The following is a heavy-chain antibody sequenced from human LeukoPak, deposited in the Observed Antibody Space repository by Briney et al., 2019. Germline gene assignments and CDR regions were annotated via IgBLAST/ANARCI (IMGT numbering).Heavy chain of an antibody. CDR1: AGSISSSSYY. V-gene: IGHV4-39*02. CDR2: IYYSGST. CDR3: AREYYDSSGYSDY. J-gene: IGHJ4*02. D-gene: IGHD3-22*01. Sequence: PSETLSLTCTVSAGSISSSSYYWGWIRQPPGKGLEWIGSIYYSGSTYYNPSLKSRVTISVDTSKNHFSLKLSSVTAADTAVYYCAREYYDSSGYSDYWGQGTLVTVSS.